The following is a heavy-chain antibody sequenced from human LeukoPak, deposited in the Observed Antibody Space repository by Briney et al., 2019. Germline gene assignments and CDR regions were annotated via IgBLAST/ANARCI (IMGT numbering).Heavy chain of an antibody. Sequence: PGGSLRLSCAASGFTFDDYGMSWVRQAPGKGLEWVSAISGSGGSTYYVDSVKGRFTISRDNSKNTLYLQVNSLRAEDTAVYYCAKELIVGATTPFDYWGQGTLVTVSS. J-gene: IGHJ4*02. CDR1: GFTFDDYG. V-gene: IGHV3-23*01. CDR2: ISGSGGST. D-gene: IGHD1-26*01. CDR3: AKELIVGATTPFDY.